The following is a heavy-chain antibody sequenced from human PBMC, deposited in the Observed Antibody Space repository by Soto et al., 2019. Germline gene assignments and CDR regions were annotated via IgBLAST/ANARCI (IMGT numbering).Heavy chain of an antibody. CDR1: GFTFSSFA. CDR2: ISYDGSNK. Sequence: QVQLVESGGGVVQPGRSLRLSCAASGFTFSSFAIHWVRQAPGKGLEWVAVISYDGSNKYYADSVRGRFTISRDNSKNTPFLQMNSLRAEDTALYYCARGAYCSGGSCYHNWFDPWGQGTLVTVSS. D-gene: IGHD2-15*01. J-gene: IGHJ5*02. CDR3: ARGAYCSGGSCYHNWFDP. V-gene: IGHV3-30-3*01.